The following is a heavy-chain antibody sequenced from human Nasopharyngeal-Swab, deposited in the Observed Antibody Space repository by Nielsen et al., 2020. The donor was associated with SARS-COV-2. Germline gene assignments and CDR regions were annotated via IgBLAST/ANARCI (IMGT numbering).Heavy chain of an antibody. V-gene: IGHV4-61*10. CDR1: GGSISSGSYY. Sequence: SETLSLTCTVSGGSISSGSYYWSWIRQPAGKGLEWIGEINHSGSTNYNPSLKSRVTISVDTSKNQFSLKLSSVTAADTAVYYCARGHNCSGGSCYSSGYYFDYWGQGTLVTVSS. CDR2: INHSGST. CDR3: ARGHNCSGGSCYSSGYYFDY. J-gene: IGHJ4*02. D-gene: IGHD2-15*01.